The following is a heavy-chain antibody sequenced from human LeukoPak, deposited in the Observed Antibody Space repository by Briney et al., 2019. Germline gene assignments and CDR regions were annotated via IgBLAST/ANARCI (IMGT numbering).Heavy chain of an antibody. Sequence: ASVKVSCKASGYTFTSYYMHWVRQAPGQGLEWMGIINPSGGSTSYAQKFQGRVTMTRDTSTSAVYMELSSLRSEDTAVYYCARRSSYYYGSGSYLDEIWGQGTMVTVSS. D-gene: IGHD3-10*01. CDR2: INPSGGST. CDR3: ARRSSYYYGSGSYLDEI. V-gene: IGHV1-46*01. CDR1: GYTFTSYY. J-gene: IGHJ3*02.